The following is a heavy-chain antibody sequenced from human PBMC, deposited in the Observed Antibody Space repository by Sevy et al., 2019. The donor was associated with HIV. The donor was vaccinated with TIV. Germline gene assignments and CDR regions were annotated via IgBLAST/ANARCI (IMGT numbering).Heavy chain of an antibody. V-gene: IGHV3-30*18. CDR3: AKNRPPGGSYFSRHGMDV. D-gene: IGHD3-16*01. CDR1: GFTFSTYD. Sequence: GGSLRLSCAASGFTFSTYDMHWVRQAPGKGLEWVAIISHDGSYRYYADSVRGRFSMSRDNSNNIMYLQMNGLSIEDTALCYCAKNRPPGGSYFSRHGMDVWGRGTTVTVSS. CDR2: ISHDGSYR. J-gene: IGHJ6*02.